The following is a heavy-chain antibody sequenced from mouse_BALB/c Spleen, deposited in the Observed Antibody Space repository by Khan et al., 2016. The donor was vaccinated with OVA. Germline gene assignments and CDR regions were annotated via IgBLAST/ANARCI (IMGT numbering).Heavy chain of an antibody. CDR3: ARQPYYHCYIMDY. CDR2: IWSDGTI. J-gene: IGHJ4*01. Sequence: QVQLKQSGPGLVAPSQSLSITCTISGFSLTNYGVHWVRQPPGKGLEWLVVIWSDGTITYCSVLISRLSISKDNSKSQALLKRNSLQADNTAMYYSARQPYYHCYIMDYWGQGTSVTVSS. V-gene: IGHV2-6-1*01. CDR1: GFSLTNYG. D-gene: IGHD2-10*01.